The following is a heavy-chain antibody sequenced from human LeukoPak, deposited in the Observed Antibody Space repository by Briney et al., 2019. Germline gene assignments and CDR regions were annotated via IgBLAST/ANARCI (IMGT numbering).Heavy chain of an antibody. CDR3: ARRGIVGATGVPPEFHY. Sequence: SETLSLTCTVSGGSISSSSYYWGWIRQPPGKGLEWIGSIYYSGSTYYNPSLKSRVTISVDTSKNQFSLKLSSVAAADTAVYYCARRGIVGATGVPPEFHYWGQGTLVTVSS. D-gene: IGHD1-26*01. CDR2: IYYSGST. CDR1: GGSISSSSYY. J-gene: IGHJ4*02. V-gene: IGHV4-39*01.